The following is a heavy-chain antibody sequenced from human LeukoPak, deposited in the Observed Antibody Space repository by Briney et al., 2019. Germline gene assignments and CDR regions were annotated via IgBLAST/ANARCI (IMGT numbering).Heavy chain of an antibody. V-gene: IGHV4-4*02. Sequence: SETLSLTCAVSGGSISSSNWWSWVRQPPGKGLEWIGEIYHSGSTNYNPPLKSRVTISVDKSKNQFSLKLSSVTAADTAVYYCARQINRWFGELLPSLHYYYGMDVWGKGTTVTVSS. D-gene: IGHD3-10*01. CDR1: GGSISSSNW. CDR3: ARQINRWFGELLPSLHYYYGMDV. J-gene: IGHJ6*04. CDR2: IYHSGST.